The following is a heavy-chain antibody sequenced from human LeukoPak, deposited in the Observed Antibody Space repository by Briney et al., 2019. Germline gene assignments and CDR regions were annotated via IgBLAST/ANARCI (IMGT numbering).Heavy chain of an antibody. Sequence: ASVKVSCKASGYTFTGFYIHWVRQAPGQGLGWMGWLNCNSGGTNYAQKFQGRVTMTRDTSISTAYLELNRLTSDDTAIYYCARDWFVDSGDDPFPFDYWGQGTLVSVSS. CDR1: GYTFTGFY. V-gene: IGHV1-2*02. CDR3: ARDWFVDSGDDPFPFDY. CDR2: LNCNSGGT. J-gene: IGHJ4*02. D-gene: IGHD5-12*01.